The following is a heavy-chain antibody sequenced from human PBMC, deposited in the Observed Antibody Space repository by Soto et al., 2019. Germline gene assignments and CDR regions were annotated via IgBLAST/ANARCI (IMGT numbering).Heavy chain of an antibody. D-gene: IGHD2-21*02. CDR1: GGSVSGDY. CDR3: ARADRTLVTSYSLDV. Sequence: PSEPLSLPCAVYGGSVSGDYWTWVRQPRGKGLVWIGEINHSGTINFNPSLKSRLTISLDTSKKHFSLKLSSVTDADTAAYYCARADRTLVTSYSLDVWGQGTTVTVSS. J-gene: IGHJ6*02. CDR2: INHSGTI. V-gene: IGHV4-34*01.